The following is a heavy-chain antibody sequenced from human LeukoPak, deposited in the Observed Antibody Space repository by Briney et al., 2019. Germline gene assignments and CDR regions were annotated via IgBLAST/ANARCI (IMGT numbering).Heavy chain of an antibody. CDR3: ARVKVVVAANHLDY. D-gene: IGHD2-15*01. V-gene: IGHV1-2*02. J-gene: IGHJ4*02. CDR2: INPNSSGT. CDR1: GYTFTGYY. Sequence: ASVKVSCKASGYTFTGYYMHWVRQASGQGLEWMGWINPNSSGTNYAQKFQGRVTMTRDTSISTAYMELSRLRSDDTAVYYCARVKVVVAANHLDYWGQGTLVTVSS.